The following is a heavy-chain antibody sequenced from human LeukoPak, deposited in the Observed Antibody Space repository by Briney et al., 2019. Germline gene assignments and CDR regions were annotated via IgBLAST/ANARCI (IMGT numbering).Heavy chain of an antibody. CDR2: IYYSGST. CDR3: ARSRAGYSYGYIDY. J-gene: IGHJ4*02. Sequence: SETLSLTCTVSGGSISNFYWSWLRQSPGKGLDWLGYIYYSGSTKYNPSLKSRVTISVDTSKDQFSLKLSSVTAADTAVYYCARSRAGYSYGYIDYWGQGTLVTASS. CDR1: GGSISNFY. V-gene: IGHV4-59*01. D-gene: IGHD5-18*01.